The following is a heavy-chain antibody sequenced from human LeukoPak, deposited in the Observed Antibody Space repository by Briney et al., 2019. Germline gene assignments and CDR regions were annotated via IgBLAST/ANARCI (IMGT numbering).Heavy chain of an antibody. CDR1: GGTFSSYA. J-gene: IGHJ4*02. CDR2: IIPIFGTA. D-gene: IGHD1-26*01. Sequence: SVKVSCKASGGTFSSYAISWVRQAPGQGLEWMGGIIPIFGTANYAQKFQGRVTITSTSTAYMELSSLRSEDTAAYYCAQVVGARTNWGQGTLVTVSS. CDR3: AQVVGARTN. V-gene: IGHV1-69*13.